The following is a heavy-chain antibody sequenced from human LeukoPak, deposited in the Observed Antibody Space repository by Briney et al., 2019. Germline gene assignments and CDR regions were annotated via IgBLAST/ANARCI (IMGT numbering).Heavy chain of an antibody. D-gene: IGHD3-10*01. Sequence: SETLSLTCDVYGGSFSGYYWSWIRQPPRKGLEWIGEINHNGSTNYNPSLKSRVTISVDTSKNQFSLKLSSVTAADTAVYYCARASMVRGVSLWGQGTLVTVSS. CDR2: INHNGST. CDR3: ARASMVRGVSL. V-gene: IGHV4-34*01. J-gene: IGHJ4*02. CDR1: GGSFSGYY.